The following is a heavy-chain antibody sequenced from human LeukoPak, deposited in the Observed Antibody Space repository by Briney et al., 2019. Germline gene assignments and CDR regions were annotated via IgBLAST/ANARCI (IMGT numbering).Heavy chain of an antibody. J-gene: IGHJ4*02. CDR3: ARDGGYHSSGPFDY. CDR2: IWYDGSDE. Sequence: GGSLRLSCAASGFTFSSHGMHWVRQAPGKGLEWVSIIWYDGSDEYYADSVKGRFTISRDNSKNTLYLRMNSLRAEDTAVYHCARDGGYHSSGPFDYWGQGTLVTVSS. V-gene: IGHV3-33*01. D-gene: IGHD3-22*01. CDR1: GFTFSSHG.